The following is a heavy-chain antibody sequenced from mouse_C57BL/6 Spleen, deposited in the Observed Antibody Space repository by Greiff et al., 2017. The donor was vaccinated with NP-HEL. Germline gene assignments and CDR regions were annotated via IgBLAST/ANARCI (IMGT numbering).Heavy chain of an antibody. D-gene: IGHD1-1*01. Sequence: QVQLQQSGAELARPGASVKLSCKASGYTFTSYGISWVKQRTGQGLEWIGEIYPRSGNTYYNEKFKGKATLTADKSSSTAYMELRSLTSEDSAVYFCAGGVYCGNGYGYWGQGTTLTVSS. CDR1: GYTFTSYG. J-gene: IGHJ2*01. CDR2: IYPRSGNT. CDR3: AGGVYCGNGYGY. V-gene: IGHV1-81*01.